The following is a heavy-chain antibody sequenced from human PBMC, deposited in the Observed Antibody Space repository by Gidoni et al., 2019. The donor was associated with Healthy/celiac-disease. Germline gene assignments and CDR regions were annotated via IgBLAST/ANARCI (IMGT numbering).Heavy chain of an antibody. CDR2: INHSGST. J-gene: IGHJ6*02. CDR1: GGSFSGYY. CDR3: ASLRFLTGYYTRQRQDV. V-gene: IGHV4-34*01. Sequence: QVQLQQWGAGLLKPSETLSLTCAVYGGSFSGYYWSWIRQPPGKGLEWIGEINHSGSTNYNPSLKSRVTISVDTSKNQFSLKLSSVTAADTAVYYCASLRFLTGYYTRQRQDVWGQGTTVTVSS. D-gene: IGHD3-9*01.